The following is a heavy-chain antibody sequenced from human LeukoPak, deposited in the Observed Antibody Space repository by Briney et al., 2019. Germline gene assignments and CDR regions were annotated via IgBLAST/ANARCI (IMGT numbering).Heavy chain of an antibody. CDR1: GFTFSSYA. CDR2: IYSGGST. CDR3: ARGHYDSSGNDAFDI. Sequence: GGSLRLSCAASGFTFSSYAMSWVRQAPGKGLEWVSVIYSGGSTYYADSVKGRFTISRDNSKNTLYLQMNSLRAEDTAVYYCARGHYDSSGNDAFDIWGQGTMVTVSS. D-gene: IGHD3-22*01. J-gene: IGHJ3*02. V-gene: IGHV3-66*01.